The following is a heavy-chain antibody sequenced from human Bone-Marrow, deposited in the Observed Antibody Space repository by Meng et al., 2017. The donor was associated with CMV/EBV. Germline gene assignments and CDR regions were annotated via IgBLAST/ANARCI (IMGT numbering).Heavy chain of an antibody. CDR3: AREYNWNYFDY. Sequence: GESLKISCAASGFTFSRYWMSWVRQAPGKGLEWVANIKQDGSEKNYVDSVKGRFTISRDNAKNSLYLQMNSLRAEDTAVYYCAREYNWNYFDYWGQGTLVTVSS. J-gene: IGHJ4*02. D-gene: IGHD1-20*01. V-gene: IGHV3-7*01. CDR1: GFTFSRYW. CDR2: IKQDGSEK.